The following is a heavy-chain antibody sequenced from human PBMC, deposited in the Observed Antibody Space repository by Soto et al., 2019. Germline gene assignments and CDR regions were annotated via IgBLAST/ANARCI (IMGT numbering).Heavy chain of an antibody. CDR3: ARGGLQGSGNHYNEH. CDR2: INPDGRST. V-gene: IGHV3-74*01. D-gene: IGHD3-10*01. J-gene: IGHJ1*01. CDR1: GFTFNSYW. Sequence: EVQLVESGGGLVQPGGSLRLSCAASGFTFNSYWMHWVRQAPGKGLVWVSRINPDGRSTNYADSVKGRFTISRDNAKNTLYLQMNSLSAEDTAGYHCARGGLQGSGNHYNEHWGQVTLVTVS.